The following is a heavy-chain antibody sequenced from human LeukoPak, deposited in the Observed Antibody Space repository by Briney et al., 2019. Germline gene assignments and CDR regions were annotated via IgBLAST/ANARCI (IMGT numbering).Heavy chain of an antibody. V-gene: IGHV3-21*04. CDR1: GFTFSSYS. CDR2: ISSSSSYI. CDR3: AKDRYSYGYFSFDY. Sequence: PGGSLRLSCAASGFTFSSYSMNWVRQAPGKGLEWVSPISSSSSYIYYADSVKGRFTISRDKSKNTLYLQMNSLRAEDTAVYYCAKDRYSYGYFSFDYWGQGTLVTVSS. J-gene: IGHJ4*02. D-gene: IGHD5-18*01.